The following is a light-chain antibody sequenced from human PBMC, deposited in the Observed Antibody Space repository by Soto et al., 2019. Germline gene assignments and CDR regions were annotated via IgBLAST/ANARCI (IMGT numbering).Light chain of an antibody. V-gene: IGKV3-20*01. CDR2: RAS. J-gene: IGKJ1*01. Sequence: EIVLTQSPATLSVSPGERANLSCRASQSVSSNLAWYQQKPGQAPRLLIFRASNKATGIPDRFSGSGSGTDFTLTISRLEPEDFAVYYCQQYGSSPVTFGQGTKVDIK. CDR3: QQYGSSPVT. CDR1: QSVSSN.